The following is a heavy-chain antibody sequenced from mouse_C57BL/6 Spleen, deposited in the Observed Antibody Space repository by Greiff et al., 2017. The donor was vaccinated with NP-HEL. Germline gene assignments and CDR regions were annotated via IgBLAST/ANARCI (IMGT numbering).Heavy chain of an antibody. CDR3: AKGDDSRRYYAMDY. CDR2: IWGDGST. J-gene: IGHJ4*01. D-gene: IGHD3-2*01. CDR1: GFSLTSYG. V-gene: IGHV2-3*01. Sequence: VQLVESGPGLVAPSQSLSITCTVSGFSLTSYGVSWVRQPPGKGLEWLGVIWGDGSTNYHSALLSSLSISKDNSTSQVFLKLNSLQTDDTATYYCAKGDDSRRYYAMDYWGQGTSVTVSS.